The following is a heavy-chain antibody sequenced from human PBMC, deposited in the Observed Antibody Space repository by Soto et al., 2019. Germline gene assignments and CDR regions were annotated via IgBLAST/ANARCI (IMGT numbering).Heavy chain of an antibody. CDR3: ARDRLKDGYNYDTLDY. CDR2: ISYDGNNK. D-gene: IGHD5-12*01. V-gene: IGHV3-30-3*01. Sequence: QVQLVESGGGVVQPGRSLRLSCAASGFTFSSYAMHWVRQAPGKGLEWVAVISYDGNNKYYADSVKGRFTISRDNSKNTLYLQMNSLRAEDTAVYYCARDRLKDGYNYDTLDYWGQGTLVTVSS. J-gene: IGHJ4*02. CDR1: GFTFSSYA.